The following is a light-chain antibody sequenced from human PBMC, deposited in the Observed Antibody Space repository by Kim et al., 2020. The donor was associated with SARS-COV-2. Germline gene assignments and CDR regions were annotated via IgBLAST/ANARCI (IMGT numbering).Light chain of an antibody. Sequence: SVGDRVTITCRASQSVSDYFNWYQHRPGKAPKLLIHAASSLLSDVPSRFSGSGSGTDFTLTISGMQPEDFTTYFCQQSYSTPHITFGPGTRLEIK. CDR3: QQSYSTPHIT. CDR2: AAS. J-gene: IGKJ5*01. V-gene: IGKV1-39*01. CDR1: QSVSDY.